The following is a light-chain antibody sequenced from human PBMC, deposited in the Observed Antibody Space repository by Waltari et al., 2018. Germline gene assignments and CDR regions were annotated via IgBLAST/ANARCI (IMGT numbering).Light chain of an antibody. V-gene: IGKV2-28*01. CDR1: QSLLHRNGTNY. CDR2: LSS. J-gene: IGKJ1*01. Sequence: DIAETDSPLSLRVTPGERAHISCWSRQSLLHRNGTNYLNWYLQKPGQSPRLLIYLSSSRASGVPDRFSGSGSGTDFTLRISRVEAEDVGVYYCMQSLQSLWTFGPGTKVEIK. CDR3: MQSLQSLWT.